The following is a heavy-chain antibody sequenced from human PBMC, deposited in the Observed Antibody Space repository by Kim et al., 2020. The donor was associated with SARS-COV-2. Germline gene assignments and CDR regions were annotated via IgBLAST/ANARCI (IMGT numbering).Heavy chain of an antibody. CDR3: ARESAVAPIDY. CDR2: I. V-gene: IGHV3-21*01. D-gene: IGHD6-19*01. J-gene: IGHJ4*02. Sequence: IYYADSVKGRFTITRDNAKNSLYLQMNSRRAEDTAVYYCARESAVAPIDYWGQGTLVTVSS.